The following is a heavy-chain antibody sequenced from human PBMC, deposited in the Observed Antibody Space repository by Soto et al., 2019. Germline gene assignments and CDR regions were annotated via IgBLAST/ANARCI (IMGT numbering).Heavy chain of an antibody. CDR2: IIPIFDTA. CDR1: VGTFSSYA. V-gene: IGHV1-69*13. J-gene: IGHJ6*02. Sequence: SVKVSCKASVGTFSSYAITWVRQAPGQGLEWMGGIIPIFDTANYAQIFQGRVTISADESTSTAYMELSSLRSEGTAVYFCARGVYASSSTYYYGLDVWGQGTTVTVSS. CDR3: ARGVYASSSTYYYGLDV. D-gene: IGHD6-6*01.